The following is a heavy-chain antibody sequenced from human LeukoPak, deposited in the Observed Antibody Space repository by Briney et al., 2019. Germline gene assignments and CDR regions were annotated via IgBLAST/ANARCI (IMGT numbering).Heavy chain of an antibody. CDR3: ARDLLELLFVSHYMDV. CDR1: GFTFSSYS. Sequence: PGGSLRLSCAASGFTFSSYSMNWVRQTPGKGLEWVSSISSSSSYIYYADSVKGRFTISRDNAKNSLYLQMNSLRAEDTAVYCCARDLLELLFVSHYMDVWGKGTTVTVSS. J-gene: IGHJ6*03. V-gene: IGHV3-21*01. CDR2: ISSSSSYI. D-gene: IGHD1-7*01.